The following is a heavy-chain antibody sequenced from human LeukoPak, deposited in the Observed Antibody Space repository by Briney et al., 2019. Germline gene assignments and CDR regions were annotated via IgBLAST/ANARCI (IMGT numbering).Heavy chain of an antibody. V-gene: IGHV3-20*04. J-gene: IGHJ3*02. D-gene: IGHD3-10*01. CDR3: ARAVWFEEFADAFDI. CDR1: GFTFDDYG. CDR2: INWNGGST. Sequence: PGGSLRLSCAASGFTFDDYGMSWVRQAPGKGLEWVSGINWNGGSTGYADSVKGRFTISRDNAKNSLYLQMNSLRAEDTALYYCARAVWFEEFADAFDIWGQGTMVTVSS.